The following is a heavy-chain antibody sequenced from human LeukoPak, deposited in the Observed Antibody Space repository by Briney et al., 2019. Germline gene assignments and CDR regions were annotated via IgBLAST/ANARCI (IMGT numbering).Heavy chain of an antibody. Sequence: GASVKVSCKASGYTFTGYYMHWVRQAPGQGLEWMGWINPNSGGTNYAQKFQGRVTMTRDTSISTAYMELSSLRSEDTAVYYCARGKCGGGDCYPTYGDAFDIWGQGTMVTVSS. CDR3: ARGKCGGGDCYPTYGDAFDI. J-gene: IGHJ3*02. CDR1: GYTFTGYY. CDR2: INPNSGGT. D-gene: IGHD2-21*02. V-gene: IGHV1-2*02.